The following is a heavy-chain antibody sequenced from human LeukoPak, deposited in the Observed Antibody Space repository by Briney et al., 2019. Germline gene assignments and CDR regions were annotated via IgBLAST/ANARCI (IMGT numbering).Heavy chain of an antibody. V-gene: IGHV3-23*01. CDR3: AHSIAVTGHYA. CDR1: GFTFSTYA. CDR2: SSGSGGST. J-gene: IGHJ5*02. D-gene: IGHD6-19*01. Sequence: PGGCLRLSCAASGFTFSTYAMTWVRQAPGKRLEWVSASSGSGGSTYYADSVKGPFTISRDNSKSTLYLQMNSLRVEDTAVYYCAHSIAVTGHYAWGQGTLVTVSS.